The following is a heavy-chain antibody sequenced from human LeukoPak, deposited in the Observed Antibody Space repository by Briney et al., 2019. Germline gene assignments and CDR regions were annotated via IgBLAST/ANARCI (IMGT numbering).Heavy chain of an antibody. V-gene: IGHV4-34*01. CDR1: GGSFSGYY. Sequence: SETLSLTCAVYGGSFSGYYWSWIRQPPGKGLEWIGEINHSGSTNYNPSLKSRVTISVDTSKNQFSLKLSSVTAADTAVYYCASELAAAANGFDPWGQGTLVTVSS. CDR2: INHSGST. J-gene: IGHJ5*02. D-gene: IGHD6-13*01. CDR3: ASELAAAANGFDP.